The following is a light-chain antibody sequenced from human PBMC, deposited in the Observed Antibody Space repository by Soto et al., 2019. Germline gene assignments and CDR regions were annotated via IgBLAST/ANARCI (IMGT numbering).Light chain of an antibody. CDR3: SSYTISRTYV. CDR2: NVY. J-gene: IGLJ1*01. Sequence: QSVLTQPASVSGSPGQSITISCTGTSSDVGAYNFVSWHQLPPGKAPKLIIYNVYDRPSGISYRFSGSKSGNTSSLTISGLQGEDDADYYCSSYTISRTYVFGTGTKVTVL. CDR1: SSDVGAYNF. V-gene: IGLV2-14*03.